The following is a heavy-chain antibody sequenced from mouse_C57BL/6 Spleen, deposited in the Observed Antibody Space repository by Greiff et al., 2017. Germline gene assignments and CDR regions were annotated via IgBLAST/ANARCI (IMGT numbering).Heavy chain of an antibody. V-gene: IGHV10-1*01. Sequence: EVMLVESGGGLVQPKGSLKLSCAASGFSFNTYAMNWVRQAPGKGLEWVARIRSKSNNYATYYADSVKDRFTISRDDSESMLYLQMNNLKTEDTAMYYCVRHSGNGDWYFDVWGTGTTVTVSS. J-gene: IGHJ1*03. D-gene: IGHD2-1*01. CDR1: GFSFNTYA. CDR3: VRHSGNGDWYFDV. CDR2: IRSKSNNYAT.